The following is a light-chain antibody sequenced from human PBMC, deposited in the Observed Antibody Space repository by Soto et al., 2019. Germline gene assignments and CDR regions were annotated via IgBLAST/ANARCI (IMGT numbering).Light chain of an antibody. CDR2: GAS. CDR1: QTVTSNR. J-gene: IGKJ3*01. V-gene: IGKV3-20*01. Sequence: EMVLTQSPGTLSLSPGERATLSCRASQTVTSNRLAWYQQKPGQAPRLLIYGASRRATGIPDRFSGSGSGTDFPLTRSRLEPEDFAVYYCQQYGRLPSGFAFGPGTTLDTK. CDR3: QQYGRLPSGFA.